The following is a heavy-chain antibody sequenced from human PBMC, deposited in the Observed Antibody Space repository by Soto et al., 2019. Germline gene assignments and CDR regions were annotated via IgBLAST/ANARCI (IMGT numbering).Heavy chain of an antibody. J-gene: IGHJ6*03. Sequence: EVQLVESGGGLVQPGGSLRLSCAASGFTFSTYWMSWVRQAPGKGLEWVANIKQDGSEKYYVDSVKGRFTISRDNAKNSLYLQMNSLRAEDTAVYYCARVQYCSGGSCYSIRYYYMDVWGKGTTVTVSS. CDR3: ARVQYCSGGSCYSIRYYYMDV. V-gene: IGHV3-7*01. CDR2: IKQDGSEK. CDR1: GFTFSTYW. D-gene: IGHD2-15*01.